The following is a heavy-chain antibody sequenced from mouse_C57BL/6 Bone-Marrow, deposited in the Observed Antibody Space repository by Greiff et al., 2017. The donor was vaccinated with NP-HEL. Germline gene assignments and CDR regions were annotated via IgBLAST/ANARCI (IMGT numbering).Heavy chain of an antibody. D-gene: IGHD2-3*01. V-gene: IGHV1-4*01. Sequence: VQLQQSGAELARPGASVKMSCKASGYTFTSYTMHWVKQRPGQGLEWIGYINPSSGYTKYNQKFKDKATLTADKSSSTAYMQLSSLTSEDSAVYYCASPSIPDAMDYWSQGTSVTVSS. CDR3: ASPSIPDAMDY. CDR1: GYTFTSYT. J-gene: IGHJ4*01. CDR2: INPSSGYT.